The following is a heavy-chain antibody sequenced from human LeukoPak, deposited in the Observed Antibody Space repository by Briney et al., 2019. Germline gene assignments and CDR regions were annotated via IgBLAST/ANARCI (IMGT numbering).Heavy chain of an antibody. CDR1: GFTVSSNS. D-gene: IGHD3-3*01. CDR3: ARGFGPNGFDI. J-gene: IGHJ3*02. CDR2: TDSGGGT. V-gene: IGHV3-66*01. Sequence: PGGSLRLSCAASGFTVSSNSVSWVRQAPGKGLEWVSVTDSGGGTDYADSVKGRFNISRDNSKNSLHLQMNSLRAEDTAVYYCARGFGPNGFDIWGQGTMVTVSA.